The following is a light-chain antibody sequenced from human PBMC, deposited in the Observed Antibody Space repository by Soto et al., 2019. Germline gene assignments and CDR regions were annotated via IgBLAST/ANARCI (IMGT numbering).Light chain of an antibody. Sequence: QSALTQPASVSGSPGQSITISCTGTNSDVGAHNYVSWYQQHPGKAPKVMIYDVSNRPSGVSNRFSGSKSGNTASLTISGLQAEDEADYYCSSYSSSSTRVFGGGTKLTVL. CDR2: DVS. CDR3: SSYSSSSTRV. V-gene: IGLV2-14*01. J-gene: IGLJ3*02. CDR1: NSDVGAHNY.